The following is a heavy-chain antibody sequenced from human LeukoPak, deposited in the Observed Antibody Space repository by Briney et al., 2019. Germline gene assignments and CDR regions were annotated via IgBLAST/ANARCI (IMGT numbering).Heavy chain of an antibody. V-gene: IGHV3-9*03. Sequence: SLRLSCAASGFTFDDYAMHWVRQAPGKGLEGVSGISWNSGSIGYADSVKGRFTISRDNAKNSLYLQMNSLRAEDMALYYCAKGGIQLWFSFDYWGQGTLVTVSS. CDR3: AKGGIQLWFSFDY. J-gene: IGHJ4*02. CDR1: GFTFDDYA. CDR2: ISWNSGSI. D-gene: IGHD5-18*01.